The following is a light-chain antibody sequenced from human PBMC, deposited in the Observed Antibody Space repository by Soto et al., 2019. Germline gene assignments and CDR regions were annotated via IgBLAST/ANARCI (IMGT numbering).Light chain of an antibody. CDR3: QQRSNWSRT. V-gene: IGKV3-11*01. J-gene: IGKJ1*01. CDR1: QSVSSY. CDR2: DAS. Sequence: EIVLTQSPATLSLSPGERATLSCRASQSVSSYLAWYQQKPGQAPRLLIYDASNRATGIPARFSGSGSGTDFTLNISSLEPEDFAVYYCQQRSNWSRTFGQGTKVEIK.